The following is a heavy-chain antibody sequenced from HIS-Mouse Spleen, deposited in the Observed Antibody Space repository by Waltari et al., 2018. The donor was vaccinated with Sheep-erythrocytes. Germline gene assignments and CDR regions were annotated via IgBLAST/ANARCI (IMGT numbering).Heavy chain of an antibody. Sequence: QVQLVQSGAEVKKPGASVKVSCKASGYTFTSYDINWVRQATGQGLEWMGWMNPNRGKQGNEQKFQGRATMTRNTSISTAYMELSSLRSEDTAVYYCARGIAAAGTDWFDPWGQGTLVTVSS. D-gene: IGHD6-13*01. V-gene: IGHV1-8*01. CDR2: MNPNRGKQ. J-gene: IGHJ5*02. CDR1: GYTFTSYD. CDR3: ARGIAAAGTDWFDP.